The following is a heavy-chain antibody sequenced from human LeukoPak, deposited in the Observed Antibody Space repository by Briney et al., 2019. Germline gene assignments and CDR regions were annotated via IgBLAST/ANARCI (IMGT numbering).Heavy chain of an antibody. CDR2: INPNSGGT. J-gene: IGHJ4*02. CDR1: GYTFTGYF. V-gene: IGHV1-2*02. Sequence: ASVKVSCKASGYTFTGYFMHWVRQAPGQGLEWMGWINPNSGGTNYAQKFQGRVTMTRDTSISTAYMELRRLRYDDTAVYYCERDPSEYEWQRGWYRDFWGQGSQVTVSS. D-gene: IGHD6-19*01. CDR3: ERDPSEYEWQRGWYRDF.